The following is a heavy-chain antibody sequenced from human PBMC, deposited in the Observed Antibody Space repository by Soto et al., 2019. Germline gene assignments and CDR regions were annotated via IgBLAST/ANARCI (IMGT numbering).Heavy chain of an antibody. V-gene: IGHV3-30*18. J-gene: IGHJ4*02. Sequence: PGGSLRLSCAASGFTFSSYGMHWVRQAPGKGLEWVAVISYDGSNKYYADSVKGRFTISRDNSRNTLYLQMNSLRAEDTAVYYCAKDSLWFGESQNYLDYWGQGTLVTVSS. D-gene: IGHD3-10*01. CDR2: ISYDGSNK. CDR3: AKDSLWFGESQNYLDY. CDR1: GFTFSSYG.